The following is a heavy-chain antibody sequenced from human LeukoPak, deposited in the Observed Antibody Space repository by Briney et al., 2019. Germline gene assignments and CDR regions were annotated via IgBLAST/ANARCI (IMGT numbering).Heavy chain of an antibody. CDR2: INQDGSKK. D-gene: IGHD2/OR15-2a*01. CDR3: AKGRISGDEGPNYYYYYMDV. J-gene: IGHJ6*03. Sequence: GGSLRLSCAASGFTFRNSWMSWVRQAPGKGLEWVANINQDGSKKYYADSVKGRFTISRDNSKNTLYLQMNSLRAEDTAVYYCAKGRISGDEGPNYYYYYMDVWGKGTTVTVSS. V-gene: IGHV3-7*01. CDR1: GFTFRNSW.